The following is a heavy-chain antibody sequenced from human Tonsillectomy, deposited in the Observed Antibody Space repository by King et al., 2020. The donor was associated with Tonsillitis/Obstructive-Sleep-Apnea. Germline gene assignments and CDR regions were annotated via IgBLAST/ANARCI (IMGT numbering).Heavy chain of an antibody. V-gene: IGHV3-9*01. J-gene: IGHJ4*02. Sequence: VQLVESGGGLVQPGRSLRLSCAASGFTFDDYAMHWVRQAPGKGLKWVSGISWNSGSIGYADSVKGRFTISRDNAKNSLYLQMNSLRAEDTALYYCARYWRSSLDYWGQGTLVTVSS. D-gene: IGHD6-13*01. CDR2: ISWNSGSI. CDR1: GFTFDDYA. CDR3: ARYWRSSLDY.